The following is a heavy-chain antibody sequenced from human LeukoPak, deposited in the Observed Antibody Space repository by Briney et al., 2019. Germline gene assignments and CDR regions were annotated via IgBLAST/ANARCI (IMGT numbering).Heavy chain of an antibody. Sequence: SVKVSCKASGGTFSSYAISWVRQAPGQGLEWMGRIIPNFGTANYAQKFQGRVTITTDESTSTAYMELSSLRSEDTAVYYCARGGYPTDDAFDIWGQGTMVTVSS. CDR2: IIPNFGTA. V-gene: IGHV1-69*05. CDR3: ARGGYPTDDAFDI. CDR1: GGTFSSYA. D-gene: IGHD3-22*01. J-gene: IGHJ3*02.